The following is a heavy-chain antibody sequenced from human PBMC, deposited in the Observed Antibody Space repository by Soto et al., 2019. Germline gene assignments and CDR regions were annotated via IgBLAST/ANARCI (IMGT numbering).Heavy chain of an antibody. J-gene: IGHJ4*02. V-gene: IGHV3-53*01. CDR3: ATIAARPD. D-gene: IGHD6-6*01. Sequence: EVQLVESGGGLIHPGGSLRLSCAASGFTVSSKYMSWVRQAPGKGLEWVSVIYSGGSTYYADSGKGRFTISRDNSKNTLYLQMNSLRAEDTAVYYCATIAARPDWGQGTLVTVSS. CDR2: IYSGGST. CDR1: GFTVSSKY.